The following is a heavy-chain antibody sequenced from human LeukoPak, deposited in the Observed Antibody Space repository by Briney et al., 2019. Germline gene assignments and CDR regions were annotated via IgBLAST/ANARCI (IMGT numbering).Heavy chain of an antibody. CDR1: GFTFSSYE. V-gene: IGHV3-48*03. J-gene: IGHJ4*02. Sequence: GGSLRLSCAASGFTFSSYEMNWVRQAPGKGLEWVSYISSSGSTIYYADSVKGRFTISRDNAKNSLYLQMNSLRAEDTAVYYCARGAVVLAATWVYYWGQGTLVTVSS. D-gene: IGHD2-2*01. CDR2: ISSSGSTI. CDR3: ARGAVVLAATWVYY.